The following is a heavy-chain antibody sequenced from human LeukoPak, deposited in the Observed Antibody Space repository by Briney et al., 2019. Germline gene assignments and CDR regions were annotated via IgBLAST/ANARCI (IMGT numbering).Heavy chain of an antibody. CDR1: GYTLTGYY. CDR3: ARGGRLGYDRSYYYYGMDV. D-gene: IGHD3-22*01. V-gene: IGHV1-2*02. CDR2: INPNSGGT. Sequence: ASVKVSCKASGYTLTGYYMHWVRQAPGQGLEWMGWINPNSGGTNYAQKFQGRVTMTRDTSISTAYMELSRLRSDDTAVYYCARGGRLGYDRSYYYYGMDVWGQGTTVTVSS. J-gene: IGHJ6*02.